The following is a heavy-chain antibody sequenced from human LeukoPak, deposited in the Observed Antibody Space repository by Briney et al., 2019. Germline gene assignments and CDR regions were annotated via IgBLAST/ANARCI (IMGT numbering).Heavy chain of an antibody. CDR3: ARVPAAINVWFDP. Sequence: ASVKVSCKASGGTFSSYAISWVRQAPGQGLEWMGGIIPIFGTANYAQKFQGRVTITADESTSTAYMELSSLRSEDTAVHYCARVPAAINVWFDPWGQGTLVTVSS. CDR1: GGTFSSYA. J-gene: IGHJ5*02. CDR2: IIPIFGTA. V-gene: IGHV1-69*01. D-gene: IGHD2-2*02.